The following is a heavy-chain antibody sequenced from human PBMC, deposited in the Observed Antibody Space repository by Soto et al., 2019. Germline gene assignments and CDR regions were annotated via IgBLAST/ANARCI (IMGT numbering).Heavy chain of an antibody. D-gene: IGHD3-9*01. Sequence: SETLSLTCTVSGGSISSYYWSWIRQPPGKGLEWIGYIYYSGSTNYNPSLKSRVTISVDTSKNQFSLKLSSVTAADTAVYYCARSVSRYFDWLFGWFDPWGQGPLVTVSS. CDR2: IYYSGST. V-gene: IGHV4-59*01. CDR3: ARSVSRYFDWLFGWFDP. J-gene: IGHJ5*02. CDR1: GGSISSYY.